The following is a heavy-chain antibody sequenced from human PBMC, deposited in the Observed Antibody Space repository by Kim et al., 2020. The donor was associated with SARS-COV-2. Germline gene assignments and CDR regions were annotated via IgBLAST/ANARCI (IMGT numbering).Heavy chain of an antibody. V-gene: IGHV3-11*01. CDR2: ISESGGST. J-gene: IGHJ1*01. D-gene: IGHD3-10*01. CDR1: GFTFSVSY. Sequence: GGSLRLSCTASGFTFSVSYMIWLRQAPGRGLEWASFISESGGSTFYADSVKGRFTVSRDNAKNALYLQMDNLSPDDTAVYYCANLHYYSSQFWGQGTLVTVSS. CDR3: ANLHYYSSQF.